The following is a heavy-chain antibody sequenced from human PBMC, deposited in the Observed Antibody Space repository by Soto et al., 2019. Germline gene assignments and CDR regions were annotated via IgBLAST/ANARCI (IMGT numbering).Heavy chain of an antibody. Sequence: QVQLVQSGAEVKKPGASVKVSCKASGYTFTSYGISWVRQAPGQGLEWMGWISAYNGNTNYAQKLQGRVTMTTDTSTSKAYMERRSLRSDDTAVYYCAGAPIDFWSGRHDYWGQGTLVTVSS. V-gene: IGHV1-18*01. CDR1: GYTFTSYG. CDR3: AGAPIDFWSGRHDY. J-gene: IGHJ4*02. D-gene: IGHD3-3*01. CDR2: ISAYNGNT.